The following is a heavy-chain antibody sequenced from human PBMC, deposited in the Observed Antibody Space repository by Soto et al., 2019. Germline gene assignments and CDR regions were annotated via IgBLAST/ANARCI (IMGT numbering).Heavy chain of an antibody. V-gene: IGHV7-4-1*01. J-gene: IGHJ6*02. CDR1: GYTFTSYA. D-gene: IGHD5-18*01. Sequence: GASVKVSCKASGYTFTSYAMNWVRQAPGQGLEWMGWINTNTGNPTYAQGFTGRFVFSLDTSVSTAYLQICSLKAEDTAVYYCARETAMVMYYGMDVWGQGTTVTVSS. CDR2: INTNTGNP. CDR3: ARETAMVMYYGMDV.